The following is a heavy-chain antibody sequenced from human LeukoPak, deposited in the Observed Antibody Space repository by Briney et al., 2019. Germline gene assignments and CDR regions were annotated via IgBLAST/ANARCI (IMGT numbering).Heavy chain of an antibody. V-gene: IGHV1-46*01. CDR3: AKGGDYDFWSGYSYYFDY. CDR1: GYTFISYY. Sequence: ASVTVSCKASGYTFISYYMHGVRQAPGQGLEWMGILNPSRGSTTYAQKFQGRVTMTRDTSTSTVYMELSSLRSEDTAVYYCAKGGDYDFWSGYSYYFDYWGQGTLVSVSS. D-gene: IGHD3-3*01. CDR2: LNPSRGST. J-gene: IGHJ4*02.